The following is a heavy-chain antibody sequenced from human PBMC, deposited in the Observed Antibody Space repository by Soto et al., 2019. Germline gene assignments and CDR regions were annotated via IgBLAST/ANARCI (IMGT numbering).Heavy chain of an antibody. V-gene: IGHV4-59*01. CDR3: ARDGSGSYRDRYGMDV. J-gene: IGHJ6*02. CDR1: GGSISSYY. Sequence: PSETLSLTCTVSGGSISSYYWNWIRQPPGKGPEWIGYVYYSGSTKYNPSLKSRVTISVDTSKDQFSLKLSSVTAADTAVYYCARDGSGSYRDRYGMDVWGQGTTVTVSS. D-gene: IGHD3-10*01. CDR2: VYYSGST.